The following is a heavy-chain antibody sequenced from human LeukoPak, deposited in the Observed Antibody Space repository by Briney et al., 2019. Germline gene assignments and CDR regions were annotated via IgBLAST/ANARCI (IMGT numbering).Heavy chain of an antibody. V-gene: IGHV1-69*13. Sequence: GASVKVSCKASGGTFRSYAITWVRQAPGQGLEWMGGIIPIFGTANYARKFQDRVTITADESTSTAYMELSSLRSEDTAVYYCAKDDAWLQYNDWGQGTLVTVSS. CDR1: GGTFRSYA. CDR3: AKDDAWLQYND. J-gene: IGHJ4*02. D-gene: IGHD5-24*01. CDR2: IIPIFGTA.